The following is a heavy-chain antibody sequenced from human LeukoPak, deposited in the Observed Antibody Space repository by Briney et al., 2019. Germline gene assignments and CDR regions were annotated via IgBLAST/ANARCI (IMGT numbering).Heavy chain of an antibody. CDR1: GYTFTSYD. Sequence: ASVTVSCKASGYTFTSYDINWVRQAPGQGLEWMGWMNPNSGNTGYAQKFQGRVTITRNTSISTAYMELSSLRSEDTAVYYCARAHSSGWKRGKYYYYYMDVWGKGTTVTVSS. CDR3: ARAHSSGWKRGKYYYYYMDV. J-gene: IGHJ6*03. CDR2: MNPNSGNT. D-gene: IGHD6-19*01. V-gene: IGHV1-8*03.